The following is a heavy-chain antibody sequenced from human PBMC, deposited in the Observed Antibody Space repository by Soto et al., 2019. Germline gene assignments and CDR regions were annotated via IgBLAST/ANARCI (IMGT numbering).Heavy chain of an antibody. CDR2: ISYDGSNK. CDR1: GFTFSSYG. Sequence: QVQLVESGGGVVQPGRSLSLSCAASGFTFSSYGMHWVRQAPGKGLEWVAVISYDGSNKYYADSVKGRFTISRDNSKNTLSLQMNSLRAEDTAVYYCAKETRGWSHLYYFDYWGQGTLVTVSS. J-gene: IGHJ4*02. CDR3: AKETRGWSHLYYFDY. D-gene: IGHD6-19*01. V-gene: IGHV3-30*18.